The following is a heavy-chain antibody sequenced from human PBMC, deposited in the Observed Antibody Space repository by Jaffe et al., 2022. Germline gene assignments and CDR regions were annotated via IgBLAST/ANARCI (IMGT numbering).Heavy chain of an antibody. CDR1: GFTVSSNY. CDR2: IYNGGNT. V-gene: IGHV3-66*02. D-gene: IGHD5-18*01. Sequence: EVQLVESGGGLVQPGGSLRLSCAASGFTVSSNYMSWVRQAPGKGLEWVSVIYNGGNTYYADSVKGRFTISRDNSKNTLYLQMNSLRAEDTAVYYCARTGYSYGYGGTYYFDYWGQGTLVTVSS. CDR3: ARTGYSYGYGGTYYFDY. J-gene: IGHJ4*02.